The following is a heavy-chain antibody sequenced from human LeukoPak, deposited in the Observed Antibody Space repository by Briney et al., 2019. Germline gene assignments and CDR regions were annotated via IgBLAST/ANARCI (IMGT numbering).Heavy chain of an antibody. Sequence: ASVKVSCKASGGTFSSYAISWVRQAPGQGLEWMGGIIPIFGTANYAQKFQGRVTITADESTSTAYMELSSLRSEDTAVYYCARDQGRVEMATMNDYWGQGTLVTVSS. J-gene: IGHJ4*02. CDR3: ARDQGRVEMATMNDY. V-gene: IGHV1-69*13. CDR1: GGTFSSYA. CDR2: IIPIFGTA. D-gene: IGHD5-24*01.